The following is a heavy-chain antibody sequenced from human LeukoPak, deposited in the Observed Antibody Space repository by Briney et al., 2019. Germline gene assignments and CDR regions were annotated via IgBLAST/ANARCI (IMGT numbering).Heavy chain of an antibody. V-gene: IGHV4-59*12. CDR2: ISESGRT. CDR3: ARGGMYSSSWYDVSGAFDI. CDR1: GGSISSYY. J-gene: IGHJ3*02. D-gene: IGHD6-13*01. Sequence: PSETLSLTCNVSGGSISSYYWSWIRQPPGKGLEWIGDISESGRTKSNPSLKSRVTISVDTSKNQFSLKLSSVTAADTAVYYCARGGMYSSSWYDVSGAFDIWGQGTMVTVSS.